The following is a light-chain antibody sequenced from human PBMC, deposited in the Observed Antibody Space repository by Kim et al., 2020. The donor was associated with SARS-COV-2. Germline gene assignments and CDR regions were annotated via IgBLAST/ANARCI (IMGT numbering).Light chain of an antibody. J-gene: IGLJ2*01. CDR1: RSGVGICDI. CDR3: CSYAGSSTLGV. Sequence: QSITTSCTVTRSGVGICDIVTWSQQHPGKGPKLMFYEVSKLPSGVSNRFYVSKSGNTASLTISGLQAEDEADYDCCSYAGSSTLGVFGGGTQLTVL. V-gene: IGLV2-23*02. CDR2: EVS.